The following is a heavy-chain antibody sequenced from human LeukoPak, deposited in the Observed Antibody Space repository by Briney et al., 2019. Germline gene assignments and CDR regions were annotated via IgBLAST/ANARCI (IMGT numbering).Heavy chain of an antibody. D-gene: IGHD2-2*01. CDR3: ARGYCTSTNCNNWFDP. V-gene: IGHV3-9*01. CDR2: ISWNSGSI. Sequence: GGSLRLSCAASGFTFDDYAMHWVRQAPGKGLEWVSGISWNSGSIAYADSVKGRFTISRDNAKNSLYLQMNSLRADDAAIYYCARGYCTSTNCNNWFDPWGQGALVTVSS. J-gene: IGHJ5*02. CDR1: GFTFDDYA.